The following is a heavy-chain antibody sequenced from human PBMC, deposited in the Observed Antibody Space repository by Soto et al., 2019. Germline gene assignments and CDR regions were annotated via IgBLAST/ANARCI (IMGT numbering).Heavy chain of an antibody. Sequence: QITLKESGPTLVKPTQTLTLTCTFSGFSLSTSGMGVGWIRQPPGKALEWLALIYWDDDKRYSPSLKSRLTITKDNXXNXVXXTMTNMDPVDTATYYCAHRRAYCTGGSCYSIWFDPWGQGTLVTVSS. CDR3: AHRRAYCTGGSCYSIWFDP. CDR1: GFSLSTSGMG. V-gene: IGHV2-5*02. CDR2: IYWDDDK. J-gene: IGHJ5*02. D-gene: IGHD2-15*01.